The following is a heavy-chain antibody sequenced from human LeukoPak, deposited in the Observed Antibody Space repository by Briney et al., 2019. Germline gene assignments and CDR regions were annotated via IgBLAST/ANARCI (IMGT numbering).Heavy chain of an antibody. CDR1: VYTFTSYY. CDR3: ASLGHASSFDY. J-gene: IGHJ4*02. D-gene: IGHD5-24*01. V-gene: IGHV1-46*01. CDR2: INPSGGST. Sequence: ASVKVSCMASVYTFTSYYMHWVRQAPGQGLEWMGIINPSGGSTSYAQKFQGRVTMTRATSTSTVYMELSSLRSEDTAVYYCASLGHASSFDYWGQGTLVTVSS.